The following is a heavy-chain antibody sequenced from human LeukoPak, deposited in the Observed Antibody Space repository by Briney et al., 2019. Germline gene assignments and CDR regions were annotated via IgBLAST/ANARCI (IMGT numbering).Heavy chain of an antibody. CDR2: ISSSSSYI. J-gene: IGHJ5*02. V-gene: IGHV3-21*01. D-gene: IGHD3-10*01. CDR1: GSTFSSYS. CDR3: ASSDLLLWFGELSLP. Sequence: PGGSLRLSCAASGSTFSSYSMNWVRQAPGKGLEWVSSISSSSSYIYYADSVKGRFTSSRDNAKNSLYLQMNSLRAEDTAVYYCASSDLLLWFGELSLPWGQGTLVTVSS.